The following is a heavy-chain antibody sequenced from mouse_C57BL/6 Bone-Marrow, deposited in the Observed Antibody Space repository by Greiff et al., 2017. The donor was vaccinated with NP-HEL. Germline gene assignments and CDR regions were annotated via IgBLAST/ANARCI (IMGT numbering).Heavy chain of an antibody. V-gene: IGHV5-9-1*02. Sequence: EVKVVESGEGLVKPGGSLKLSCAASGFTFSSYAMSWVRQTPAKRLEWVAYISSGGDYIYYADTVKGRFTISRDNARNTLYLQMSSLKSEDTAMYYCTREGYYFDYWGQGTTLTVSS. J-gene: IGHJ2*01. D-gene: IGHD3-3*01. CDR3: TREGYYFDY. CDR2: ISSGGDYI. CDR1: GFTFSSYA.